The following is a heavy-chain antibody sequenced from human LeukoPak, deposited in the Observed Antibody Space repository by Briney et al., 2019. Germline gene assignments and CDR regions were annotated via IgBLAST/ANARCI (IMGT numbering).Heavy chain of an antibody. J-gene: IGHJ2*01. Sequence: PSETLSLTCTVSGGSISSYYWSWIRQPPGKGLEWIGYIYYSGSTNYNPSLKSRVTISVDTSKNQFSLKLSSVTAADTAMYYCATLYGGNSGWYFDLWGRGTLVTVSS. D-gene: IGHD4-23*01. CDR3: ATLYGGNSGWYFDL. CDR1: GGSISSYY. V-gene: IGHV4-59*08. CDR2: IYYSGST.